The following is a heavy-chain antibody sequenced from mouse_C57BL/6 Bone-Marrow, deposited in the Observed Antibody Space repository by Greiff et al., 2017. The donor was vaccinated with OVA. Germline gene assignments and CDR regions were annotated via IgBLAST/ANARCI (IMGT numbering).Heavy chain of an antibody. CDR1: GFTFSSYA. D-gene: IGHD4-1*01. V-gene: IGHV5-4*03. Sequence: EVKVVESGGGLVKPGGSLKLSCAASGFTFSSYAMSWVRQTPEKRLEWVATISDGGSYTYYPDNVKGRFTISRDNAKNNLYLQMSHLKSEDTAMYYCARLGRAWFAYWGQGTLVTVSA. CDR3: ARLGRAWFAY. CDR2: ISDGGSYT. J-gene: IGHJ3*01.